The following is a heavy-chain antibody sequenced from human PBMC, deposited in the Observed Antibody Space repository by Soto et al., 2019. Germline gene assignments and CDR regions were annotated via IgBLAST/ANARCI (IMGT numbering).Heavy chain of an antibody. CDR3: ERPPGYVTDWYYFDT. Sequence: ASVKVSCKTSGNTLTSFYIHWVRQAPGQGLEWVGRLSPTTGGTNYAQHFQGRVTVTWDMSTFTAYMELSSLIYEDTAVYYCERPPGYVTDWYYFDTWGQGTQVTVSS. CDR1: GNTLTSFY. D-gene: IGHD3-9*01. CDR2: LSPTTGGT. J-gene: IGHJ4*02. V-gene: IGHV1-2*02.